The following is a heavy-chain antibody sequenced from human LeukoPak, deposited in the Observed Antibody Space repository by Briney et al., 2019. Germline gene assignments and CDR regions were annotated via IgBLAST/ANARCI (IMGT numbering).Heavy chain of an antibody. CDR3: AKARVGEAGASDY. CDR2: ISSSGGST. Sequence: GGSLRLSCAASGFTFSSYAMSWVRQSPGKGLEWVSTISSSGGSTYYADSVKGRFTISRDNSKNTLYLQMNSLRAEDTAVYYCAKARVGEAGASDYWGQGTLVTASS. V-gene: IGHV3-23*01. D-gene: IGHD6-13*01. CDR1: GFTFSSYA. J-gene: IGHJ4*02.